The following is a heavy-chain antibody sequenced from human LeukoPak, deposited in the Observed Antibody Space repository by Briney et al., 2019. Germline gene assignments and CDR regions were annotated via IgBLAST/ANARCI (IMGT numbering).Heavy chain of an antibody. V-gene: IGHV3-7*01. J-gene: IGHJ6*02. CDR3: ARDGGYCSGGICYSLYYGMDV. D-gene: IGHD2-15*01. Sequence: GGSLRLSCAASGFTFSNAWMSWVRQAPGKGLEWVANIKQDGSEKYYVDSVKGRFTISRDNAKNSLYLQMNSLRAEDTAVYYCARDGGYCSGGICYSLYYGMDVWGQGTTVTVSS. CDR2: IKQDGSEK. CDR1: GFTFSNAW.